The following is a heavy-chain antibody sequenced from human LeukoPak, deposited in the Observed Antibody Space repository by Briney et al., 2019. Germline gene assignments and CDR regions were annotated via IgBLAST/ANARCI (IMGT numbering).Heavy chain of an antibody. CDR3: ARAPERWYSYGSYTYYYMDV. CDR2: ISYSGST. J-gene: IGHJ6*03. CDR1: GGSISSYY. D-gene: IGHD5-18*01. Sequence: SETLSLTCAVSGGSISSYYWNWIRQPPGKGLEWIGSISYSGSTNYNPSLESRVTISVDTSKNQISLKLSSVTAADTTVYYCARAPERWYSYGSYTYYYMDVWGKGTTVTVSS. V-gene: IGHV4-59*01.